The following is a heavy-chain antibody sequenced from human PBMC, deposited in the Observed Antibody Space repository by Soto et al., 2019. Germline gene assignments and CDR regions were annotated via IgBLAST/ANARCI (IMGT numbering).Heavy chain of an antibody. D-gene: IGHD4-17*01. CDR3: ARIGLTTALL. CDR1: GGSISSSTYS. CDR2: IYHGGST. V-gene: IGHV4-61*05. J-gene: IGHJ4*02. Sequence: SETLSLTCTVSGGSISSSTYSWVWIRQPPGKGLEWIGDIYHGGSTNYNPSLKSRVTISIDKSKNQFSLKLKSVTAADTAVYYCARIGLTTALLWGQGTLVTVSS.